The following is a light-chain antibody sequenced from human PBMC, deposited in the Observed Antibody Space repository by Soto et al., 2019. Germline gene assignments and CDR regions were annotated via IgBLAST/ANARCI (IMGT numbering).Light chain of an antibody. CDR1: SSNIGAGFD. V-gene: IGLV1-40*01. CDR2: ADN. J-gene: IGLJ1*01. CDR3: QSYDRATLSAPYV. Sequence: QSVLTQPPSVSGAPGQRVTISCTGSSSNIGAGFDVQWYQQLPGTAPKLLIYADNNRPSGVPDRFSGSKSGASASLAITGLQAEDEADYYCQSYDRATLSAPYVFGSGTQLTVL.